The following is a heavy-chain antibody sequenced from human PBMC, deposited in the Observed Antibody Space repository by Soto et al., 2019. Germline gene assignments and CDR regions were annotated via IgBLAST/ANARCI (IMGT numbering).Heavy chain of an antibody. Sequence: EVQLVESGGGLVQPGGSLRLSCAASGFTFSSYWMHWVRQAPGKGLVWVSRIHTDGSSTTYADSVKGRFTISRDNAKKTLYLQMNSLRAEDTAIYYCVRALGDILTDPDYWGQGALVTVSS. CDR1: GFTFSSYW. V-gene: IGHV3-74*01. CDR2: IHTDGSST. D-gene: IGHD3-9*01. CDR3: VRALGDILTDPDY. J-gene: IGHJ4*02.